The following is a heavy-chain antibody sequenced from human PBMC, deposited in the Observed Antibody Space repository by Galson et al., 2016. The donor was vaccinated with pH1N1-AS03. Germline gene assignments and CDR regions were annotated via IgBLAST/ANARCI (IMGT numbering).Heavy chain of an antibody. CDR1: GFTFSSYS. D-gene: IGHD2-21*01. J-gene: IGHJ3*01. CDR2: VYRSGNA. Sequence: SLRLSCAASGFTFSSYSMNWVRQAPGKGLEWVSVVYRSGNAYYTDSVKGRFTMSRDAVKNTVHLQMDNLRVDDTALYYCARDIPEYTMVGLDLWGQGTMLTVSS. CDR3: ARDIPEYTMVGLDL. V-gene: IGHV3-66*03.